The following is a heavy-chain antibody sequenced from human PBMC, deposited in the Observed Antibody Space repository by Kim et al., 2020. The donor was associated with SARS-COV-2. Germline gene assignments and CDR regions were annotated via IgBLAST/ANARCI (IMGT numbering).Heavy chain of an antibody. Sequence: GGSLRLSCAASGFTFSSYAMSWVRQAPEKGLEWVSGISASGATPYYADSVKGRFTISRDNSKNTLYLQMNSLRAVDTAVYYCAKVNDYGDYLQWYFDLWGRGTLVTVSS. CDR2: ISASGATP. J-gene: IGHJ2*01. CDR1: GFTFSSYA. V-gene: IGHV3-23*01. D-gene: IGHD4-17*01. CDR3: AKVNDYGDYLQWYFDL.